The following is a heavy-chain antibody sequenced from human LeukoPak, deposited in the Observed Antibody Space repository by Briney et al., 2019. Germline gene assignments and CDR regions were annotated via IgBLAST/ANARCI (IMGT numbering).Heavy chain of an antibody. D-gene: IGHD4-11*01. CDR2: INPNSGGT. Sequence: ASVKVSCKASGYTFNGYYMHWVRQAPGQGLEWMGWINPNSGGTNYAQKFQGRVTMTRDTSISTAYMELSRLRSDDTAVYYCARATYSNYGDDAFDIWGQGTMVTVSS. CDR3: ARATYSNYGDDAFDI. CDR1: GYTFNGYY. V-gene: IGHV1-2*02. J-gene: IGHJ3*02.